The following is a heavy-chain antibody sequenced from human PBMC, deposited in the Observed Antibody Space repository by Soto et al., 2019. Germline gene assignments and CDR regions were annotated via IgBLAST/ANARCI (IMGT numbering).Heavy chain of an antibody. CDR1: GFTFNNYA. J-gene: IGHJ4*02. D-gene: IGHD3-3*01. Sequence: EVQLLESGGGLVQPGGSLRLSCAASGFTFNNYAMSWVRQAPGKGLEWVSGISGGGGVTYYADSVKGRFTISRDNSKKTVNLQMNSLRDDDTAVYYCAKPYTFWGGYPRDVGVVDSCGPGSLVTVSS. CDR2: ISGGGGVT. V-gene: IGHV3-23*01. CDR3: AKPYTFWGGYPRDVGVVDS.